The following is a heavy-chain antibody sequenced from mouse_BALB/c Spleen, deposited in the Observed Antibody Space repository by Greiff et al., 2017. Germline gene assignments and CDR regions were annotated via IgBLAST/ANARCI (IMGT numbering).Heavy chain of an antibody. D-gene: IGHD2-4*01. J-gene: IGHJ2*01. V-gene: IGHV3-6*02. Sequence: EVKLQESGPGLVKPSQSLSLTCSVTGYSITSGYYWNWIRQFPGNKLEWMGYISYDGSNNYNPSLKNRISITRDTSKNQFFLKLNSVTTEDTATYYCARGGYDYGFDYWGQGPTLTVSS. CDR1: GYSITSGYY. CDR3: ARGGYDYGFDY. CDR2: ISYDGSN.